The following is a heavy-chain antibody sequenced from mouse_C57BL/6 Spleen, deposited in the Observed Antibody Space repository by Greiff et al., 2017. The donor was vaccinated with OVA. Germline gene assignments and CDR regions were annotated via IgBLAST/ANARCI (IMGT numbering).Heavy chain of an antibody. D-gene: IGHD1-1*01. V-gene: IGHV1-50*01. J-gene: IGHJ1*03. Sequence: QVQLQQSGAELVKPGASVKLSCKASGYTFTSYWMQWVKQRPGQGLEWIGEIDPSDSYTNYNQKFKGKATLTVDTSSSTAYMQLSSLTSEDSAVYYCARTHITTVVAWYFDVWGTGTTVTVSS. CDR3: ARTHITTVVAWYFDV. CDR1: GYTFTSYW. CDR2: IDPSDSYT.